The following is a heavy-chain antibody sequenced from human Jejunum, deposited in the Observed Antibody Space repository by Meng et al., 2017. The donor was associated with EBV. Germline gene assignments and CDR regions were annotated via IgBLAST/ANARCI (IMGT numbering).Heavy chain of an antibody. CDR2: IYTDGST. J-gene: IGHJ4*02. CDR3: VRGPWNN. V-gene: IGHV3-53*01. D-gene: IGHD1/OR15-1a*01. CDR1: GFSVSGHY. Sequence: EVQVLESGRGLLHPGGALRLSCAASGFSVSGHYLGWVRQAPGKGLEWVSVIYTDGSTYYADSVKGRFTISRDNSKNTLFIQMNNLRVDDTAVYYCVRGPWNNWGQGTLVTVSS.